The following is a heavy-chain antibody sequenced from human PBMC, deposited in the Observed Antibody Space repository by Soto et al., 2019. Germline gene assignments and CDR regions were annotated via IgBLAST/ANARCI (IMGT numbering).Heavy chain of an antibody. CDR3: AKSLILAWSTGGYSYGFDY. V-gene: IGHV3-30*18. CDR1: GFTFSRYG. CDR2: ISYDGSNK. D-gene: IGHD5-18*01. J-gene: IGHJ4*02. Sequence: GGSLRLSCAASGFTFSRYGMHWVRQAPGKGLEWVAVISYDGSNKYYADSVKGRFTISRDNSKNTLYLQMNSLRAEDTAVYYCAKSLILAWSTGGYSYGFDYWGQGTLVTVSS.